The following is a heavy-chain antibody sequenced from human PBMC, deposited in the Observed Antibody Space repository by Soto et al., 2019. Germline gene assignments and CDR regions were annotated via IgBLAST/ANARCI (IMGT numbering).Heavy chain of an antibody. CDR3: GSFSDRITPATIVD. V-gene: IGHV4-31*03. CDR1: GASITSVGYY. J-gene: IGHJ4*02. CDR2: IYHSGST. D-gene: IGHD2-2*02. Sequence: QVQLQESGPGLVQPSQTLSLTCSVSGASITSVGYYWTWIRQHPGEGLEWIGYIYHSGSTYYNPSLESRLTISVDTSKNQFSLRLNSVTAADTAVYYCGSFSDRITPATIVDWGQGTMVTVSS.